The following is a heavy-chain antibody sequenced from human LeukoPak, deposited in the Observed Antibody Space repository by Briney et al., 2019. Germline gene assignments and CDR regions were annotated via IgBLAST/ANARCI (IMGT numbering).Heavy chain of an antibody. J-gene: IGHJ4*02. Sequence: GGSLRLSCAASGFTFSSYWMSWVRQAPGKGREWVANINKDGREKYYVDSVKGRFTISRDNAKNSLYLQMNSMRAEDTAVYFCARGDKFSGDYWGQGTLVTVSS. D-gene: IGHD2-15*01. V-gene: IGHV3-7*04. CDR2: INKDGREK. CDR1: GFTFSSYW. CDR3: ARGDKFSGDY.